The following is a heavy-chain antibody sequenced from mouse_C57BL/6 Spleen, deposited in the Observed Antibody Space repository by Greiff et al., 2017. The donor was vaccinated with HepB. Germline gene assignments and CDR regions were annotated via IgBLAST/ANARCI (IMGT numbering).Heavy chain of an antibody. V-gene: IGHV1-81*01. CDR2: IYPRSGNT. CDR1: GYTFTSYG. D-gene: IGHD4-1*01. CDR3: AREGKLGHWYFDV. J-gene: IGHJ1*03. Sequence: VQLQQSGAELARPGASVKLSCKASGYTFTSYGISWVKQRTGQGLEWIGEIYPRSGNTYYNEKFKGKATLTADKSSSTAYMELRSLTSEDSAVYFCAREGKLGHWYFDVWGTGTTVTVSS.